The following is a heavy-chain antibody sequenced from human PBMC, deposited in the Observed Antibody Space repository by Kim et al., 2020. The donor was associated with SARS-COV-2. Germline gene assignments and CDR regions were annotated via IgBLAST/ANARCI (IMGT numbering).Heavy chain of an antibody. CDR3: ARELYVLRFLEWFDY. V-gene: IGHV4-39*07. J-gene: IGHJ5*01. D-gene: IGHD3-3*01. Sequence: PSRKSRVTISVDTSKNQFSLKLSSVTAADTAVYYCARELYVLRFLEWFDYWGQGTLVTVSS.